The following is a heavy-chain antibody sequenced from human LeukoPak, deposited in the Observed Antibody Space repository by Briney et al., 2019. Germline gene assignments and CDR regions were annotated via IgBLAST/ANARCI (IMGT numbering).Heavy chain of an antibody. J-gene: IGHJ3*02. CDR2: IWYDGSNK. CDR3: ARPYDSSGYYSSLDAFDI. Sequence: GGSLRLSCAASGFTFSSYGMHWVRQAPGKGLEWVAVIWYDGSNKYYADSVKGRFTISRDNSKNTLYLQMNSLRAEDTAVYYCARPYDSSGYYSSLDAFDIWGQGTMVTVSS. V-gene: IGHV3-33*08. CDR1: GFTFSSYG. D-gene: IGHD3-22*01.